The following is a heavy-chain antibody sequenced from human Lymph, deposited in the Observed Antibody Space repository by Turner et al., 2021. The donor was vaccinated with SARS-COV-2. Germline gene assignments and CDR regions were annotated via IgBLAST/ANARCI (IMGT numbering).Heavy chain of an antibody. J-gene: IGHJ6*02. CDR3: ARAYSGSYYYGMDV. Sequence: QVQLVESGGGVVQPGRSLRLSCVASGFPLSNYAMHWVRQAPGKGLEWVAIISYDGSNKYYADSVKGRFTISRDNSKNTLYLQMNSLRAEDAAVYYCARAYSGSYYYGMDVWGQGTTVTVS. D-gene: IGHD1-26*01. CDR1: GFPLSNYA. V-gene: IGHV3-30-3*01. CDR2: ISYDGSNK.